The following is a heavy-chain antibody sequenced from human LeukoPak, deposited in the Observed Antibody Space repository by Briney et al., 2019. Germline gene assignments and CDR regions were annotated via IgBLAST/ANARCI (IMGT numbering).Heavy chain of an antibody. CDR3: AKEEVPNDY. CDR1: GFTLDNTA. Sequence: GGSLRLSCAVSGFTLDNTAMCWVRQAPGKGPEWISGISRMGFTTYYADSVNGRFTISRDTSKNTLYLQMDTLRPEDTALYYCAKEEVPNDYWGQGTLVTVSS. J-gene: IGHJ4*02. CDR2: ISRMGFTT. V-gene: IGHV3-23*01.